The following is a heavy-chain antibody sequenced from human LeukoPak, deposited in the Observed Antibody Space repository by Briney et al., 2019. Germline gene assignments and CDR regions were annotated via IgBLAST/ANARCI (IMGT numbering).Heavy chain of an antibody. CDR3: ARVVGATTPIFDY. D-gene: IGHD1-26*01. J-gene: IGHJ4*02. CDR2: IYYSGST. CDR1: GGSISRSSYY. Sequence: PSETLSLTCTVSGGSISRSSYYWGWIRQPPGKGLEWIGSIYYSGSTYYNPSLKSRVTISVDTSKNQFSLKLSSVTAADTAVYYCARVVGATTPIFDYWGQGTLVTVSS. V-gene: IGHV4-39*01.